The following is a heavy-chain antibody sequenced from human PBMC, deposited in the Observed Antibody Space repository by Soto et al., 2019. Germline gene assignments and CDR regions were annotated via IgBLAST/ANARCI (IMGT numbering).Heavy chain of an antibody. J-gene: IGHJ4*02. CDR2: ISGSGGST. Sequence: EVQLLESGGGLVQPGGSLRLSCAASGFTFSSYAMSWVRQAPGKGLEWVSAISGSGGSTYYADSVKGRFTISRDNSKNTLYLQMNSLRAEDTAVYYCAKGVTTQDSAPRPFDYWGQGTLVTVSS. CDR1: GFTFSSYA. D-gene: IGHD4-17*01. CDR3: AKGVTTQDSAPRPFDY. V-gene: IGHV3-23*01.